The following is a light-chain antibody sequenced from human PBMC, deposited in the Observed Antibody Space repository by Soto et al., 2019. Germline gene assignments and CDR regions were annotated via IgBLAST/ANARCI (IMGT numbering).Light chain of an antibody. CDR2: GAS. V-gene: IGKV3-20*01. CDR3: QQYGSSSPTT. CDR1: QSVSSNY. J-gene: IGKJ5*01. Sequence: EIVSTQSPDTLSLSPGEGATLSCRASQSVSSNYLAWYQQKPGQAPRLLIYGASTRATGIPDRFSGGGSGTDFTLTISRLEPEDFAVYYCQQYGSSSPTTFGQGTRLEIE.